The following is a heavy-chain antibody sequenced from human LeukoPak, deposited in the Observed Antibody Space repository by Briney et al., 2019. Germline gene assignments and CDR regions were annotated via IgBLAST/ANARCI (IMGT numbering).Heavy chain of an antibody. CDR1: GFTFNRFG. D-gene: IGHD3-9*01. J-gene: IGHJ4*02. Sequence: GGSLRLSCATSGFTFNRFGMHWVRQAPGKGLEWVAVIWYDGSNKDYADSVKGRFTISRDNSKNTLYLQMSGLRAEDTAVYYCARDGAPKEVSYYDILTGYSQAPPFLDYWGQGTLVTVSS. V-gene: IGHV3-33*01. CDR3: ARDGAPKEVSYYDILTGYSQAPPFLDY. CDR2: IWYDGSNK.